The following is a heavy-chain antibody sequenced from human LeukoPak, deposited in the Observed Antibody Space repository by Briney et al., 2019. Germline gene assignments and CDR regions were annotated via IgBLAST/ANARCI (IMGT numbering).Heavy chain of an antibody. V-gene: IGHV4-34*01. Sequence: ASETLSLTCAVYGGSFSGYYWSWIRQPPGKGLEWIGEINHSGSTNYNPSLKSRVTISVDTSKNQFSLKLSSVTAADTAVYYCASFRVRDDAFDIWGQGTMVTVSS. CDR1: GGSFSGYY. CDR2: INHSGST. CDR3: ASFRVRDDAFDI. J-gene: IGHJ3*02. D-gene: IGHD3-10*01.